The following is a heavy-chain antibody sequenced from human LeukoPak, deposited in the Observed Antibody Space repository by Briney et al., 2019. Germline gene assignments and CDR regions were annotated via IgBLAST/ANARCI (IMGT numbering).Heavy chain of an antibody. D-gene: IGHD6-19*01. J-gene: IGHJ4*02. CDR1: GGSFSGYY. CDR3: ARGIAVAADDY. Sequence: SETLSLTCAVYGGSFSGYYWSWIRQPPGKGLEWIGEINHSGSTNYNPSLKSRVTISVDTSKNQFSLKLSSVTAADTAVYYCARGIAVAADDYWGQGTLVTVSS. CDR2: INHSGST. V-gene: IGHV4-34*01.